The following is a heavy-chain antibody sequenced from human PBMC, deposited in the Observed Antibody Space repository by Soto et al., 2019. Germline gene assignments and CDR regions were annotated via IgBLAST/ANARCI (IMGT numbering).Heavy chain of an antibody. Sequence: SETLSLTCAVYGGSFSGYYWSWIRQPPGKGLEWIGEINHSGSTNYNPSLKSRVTISVDTSKDQFSLKLSSVTAADTAVYYCARSPLTIYYGMDVWGQGTTVTVSS. CDR2: INHSGST. V-gene: IGHV4-34*01. D-gene: IGHD4-17*01. J-gene: IGHJ6*02. CDR1: GGSFSGYY. CDR3: ARSPLTIYYGMDV.